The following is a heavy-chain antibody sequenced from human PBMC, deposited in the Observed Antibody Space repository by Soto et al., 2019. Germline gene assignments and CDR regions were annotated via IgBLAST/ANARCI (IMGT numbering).Heavy chain of an antibody. V-gene: IGHV3-30-3*01. J-gene: IGHJ5*02. CDR3: ARGGGYCSSTSCGWFDP. D-gene: IGHD2-2*01. Sequence: QVQLVESGGGVVQPGRSLRLSCAASGFTFSSYAMPWVRQAPGKGLEWVAVISYDGSNKYYADSVKGRFTISRDNSKNTLYLQMNSLRAEYTAVYYCARGGGYCSSTSCGWFDPWGQGTLVTVSS. CDR2: ISYDGSNK. CDR1: GFTFSSYA.